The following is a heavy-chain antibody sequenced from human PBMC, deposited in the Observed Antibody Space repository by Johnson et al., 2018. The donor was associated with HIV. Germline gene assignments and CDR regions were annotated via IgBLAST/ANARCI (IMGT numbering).Heavy chain of an antibody. CDR3: TKPSTGTYYGFHI. V-gene: IGHV3-23*04. Sequence: VQLVESGGGLVQPGGSLRLSCAASGFTFSSYDMSWVRQAPGKGLEWVSGIRNSGSSTYYADSVKGRFTISRDNSKNTVWLQMNSLRGEDTAVYYCTKPSTGTYYGFHIWGQGTMVTVSS. J-gene: IGHJ3*02. CDR1: GFTFSSYD. CDR2: IRNSGSST.